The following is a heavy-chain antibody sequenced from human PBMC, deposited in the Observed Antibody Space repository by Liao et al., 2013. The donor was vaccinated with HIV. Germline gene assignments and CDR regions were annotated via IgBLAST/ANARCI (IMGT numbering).Heavy chain of an antibody. V-gene: IGHV4-30-4*01. CDR3: ARGDNGFWSGSHYYFYYMDV. Sequence: QVQLQESGPGLVKPSQTLSLTCTVSGGSITSGTYYWSWIRLPPGKGPEWIGHIYYSGSADYNPSLKSRVSISLDTSKNQFFLKLSSVTAADTAVYYCARGDNGFWSGSHYYFYYMDVWGKGTTVTVSS. D-gene: IGHD3-3*01. J-gene: IGHJ6*03. CDR1: GGSITSGTYY. CDR2: IYYSGSA.